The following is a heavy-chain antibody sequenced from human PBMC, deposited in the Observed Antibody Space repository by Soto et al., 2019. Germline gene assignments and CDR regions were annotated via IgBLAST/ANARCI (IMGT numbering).Heavy chain of an antibody. V-gene: IGHV3-9*01. D-gene: IGHD1-1*01. J-gene: IGHJ5*01. CDR1: GFAFEDYA. CDR3: AKDFYKLRGLFYNWFDS. Sequence: SLRLSCVASGFAFEDYAMHWVRQAPGKGLEWVSGITWNGDDIVYADSVKGRFTISRDNAKNSLYLQVDSLRHEDTAFYCCAKDFYKLRGLFYNWFDSWGQGTLVSVSS. CDR2: ITWNGDDI.